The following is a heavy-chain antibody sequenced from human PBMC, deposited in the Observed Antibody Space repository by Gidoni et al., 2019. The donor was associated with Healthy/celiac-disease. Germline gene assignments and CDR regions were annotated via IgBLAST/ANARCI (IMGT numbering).Heavy chain of an antibody. CDR1: GFPFSSNA. CDR3: AKDLLKEGLEWLYSPYYYYYGMDV. D-gene: IGHD3-3*01. Sequence: VQLLEFGGGLVQPGGSLRLSCSASGFPFSSNAISCVRRAPGKGLEWVSAISGSGGSTYYADSVKGRFNISRDNSKNTLYLQMNSLRAEDTAVYYCAKDLLKEGLEWLYSPYYYYYGMDVWGQGTTVTVSS. V-gene: IGHV3-23*01. CDR2: ISGSGGST. J-gene: IGHJ6*02.